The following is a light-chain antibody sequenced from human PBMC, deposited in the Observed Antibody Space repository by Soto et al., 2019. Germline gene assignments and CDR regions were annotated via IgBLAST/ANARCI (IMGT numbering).Light chain of an antibody. CDR2: EVS. J-gene: IGLJ1*01. CDR3: SSYTGSYRV. Sequence: QSVLTQPASVSGSPGQSITISCTGTSSDVGKYNYVSWYQQHPAKAPKLMIFEVSNRPSGVSNRFSGSKSGNTASLTISGLQAEDEAEYYCSSYTGSYRVFGTGTKLTVL. CDR1: SSDVGKYNY. V-gene: IGLV2-14*01.